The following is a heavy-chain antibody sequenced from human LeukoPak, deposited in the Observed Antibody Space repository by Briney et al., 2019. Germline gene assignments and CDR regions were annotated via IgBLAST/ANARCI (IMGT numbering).Heavy chain of an antibody. CDR2: IWYDGSNK. CDR1: GFTFSSYG. Sequence: GGSLRLSCAASGFTFSSYGMHWVRQAPGKGLEWVAVIWYDGSNKYYADSVKGRFTISRDNSKNTLYLQMNSLRAEDTAVYYCARAQYYYDSSGYSQYYFDYWGQGTLVTVSS. V-gene: IGHV3-30*19. J-gene: IGHJ4*02. CDR3: ARAQYYYDSSGYSQYYFDY. D-gene: IGHD3-22*01.